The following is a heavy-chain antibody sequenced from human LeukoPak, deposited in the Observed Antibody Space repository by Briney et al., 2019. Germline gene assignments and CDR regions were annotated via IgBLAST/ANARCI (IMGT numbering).Heavy chain of an antibody. V-gene: IGHV3-66*01. CDR3: AIVERDGETYYYYGMDV. J-gene: IGHJ6*02. CDR2: IYSGGST. Sequence: GGSLRLSCVPSGFTVSSNYMSWVRQAPGKGLEWVSVIYSGGSTYYADSVKGRFTISRDNSKNTLYLQMNSLRAEDTAVYYCAIVERDGETYYYYGMDVWGQGTTVTVSS. D-gene: IGHD4-17*01. CDR1: GFTVSSNY.